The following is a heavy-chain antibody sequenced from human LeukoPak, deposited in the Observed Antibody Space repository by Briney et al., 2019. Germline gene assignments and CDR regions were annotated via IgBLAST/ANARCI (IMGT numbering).Heavy chain of an antibody. CDR2: IYSSGST. V-gene: IGHV4-61*02. CDR1: GGSISSGNYY. CDR3: ARVAPPNPY. J-gene: IGHJ4*02. Sequence: SQTLSLTCTVSGGSISSGNYYWSWIRQPAGKGLEWIGRIYSSGSTNYNPSLKSRVTMSVDTSKNQFSLKMNSVTAADTAVYYCARVAPPNPYWGQGTLVTVSS.